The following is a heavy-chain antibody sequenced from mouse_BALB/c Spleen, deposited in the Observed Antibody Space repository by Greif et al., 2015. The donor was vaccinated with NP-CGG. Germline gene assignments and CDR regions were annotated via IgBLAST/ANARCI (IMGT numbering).Heavy chain of an antibody. V-gene: IGHV1S81*02. D-gene: IGHD2-14*01. CDR2: INPSNGGT. CDR1: GDTFTSYY. J-gene: IGHJ2*01. CDR3: TRYYRYYFDY. Sequence: VQLQQSGAELVKRGASGKLSCKASGDTFTSYYMYWVKQRPGQGLEWIGEINPSNGGTNFNEKFKSKATLTVDKSSSTAYMQLSSLTSEDSAVYYCTRYYRYYFDYWGQGTTLTVSS.